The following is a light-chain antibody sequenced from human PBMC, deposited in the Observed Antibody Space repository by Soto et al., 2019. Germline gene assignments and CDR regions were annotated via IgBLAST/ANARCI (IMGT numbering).Light chain of an antibody. CDR3: QQYNNWPRT. Sequence: EIVMTQSPATLSVSPGERATLSCRASQSVRSKLAWYQQNPGQAPRLLIHGASTRATGIPARFSGSGSGTEFTLTISSLQSEDFAVYYCQQYNNWPRTFGQGTRLEIK. J-gene: IGKJ5*01. V-gene: IGKV3-15*01. CDR1: QSVRSK. CDR2: GAS.